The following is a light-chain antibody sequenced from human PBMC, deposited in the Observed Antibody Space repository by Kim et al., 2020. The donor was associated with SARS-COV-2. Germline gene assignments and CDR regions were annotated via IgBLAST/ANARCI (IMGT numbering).Light chain of an antibody. V-gene: IGKV3-15*01. Sequence: VSPGERAPLSGRASQSVSSNLAWYQQKPGQAPRLLIYGASTRATGIPARFSGSGSGTEFTLTINSLQSEDFAVYYCHQHNNRPLNFGGGTKVDIK. CDR2: GAS. CDR3: HQHNNRPLN. J-gene: IGKJ4*01. CDR1: QSVSSN.